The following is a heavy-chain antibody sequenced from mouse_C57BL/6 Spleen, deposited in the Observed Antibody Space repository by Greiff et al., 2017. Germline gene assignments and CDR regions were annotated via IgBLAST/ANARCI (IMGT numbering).Heavy chain of an antibody. V-gene: IGHV1-82*01. CDR2: IYPGDGDT. CDR1: GYAFSSSW. D-gene: IGHD2-2*01. Sequence: QVQLQQSGPELVKPGASVKISCKASGYAFSSSWMNWVKQRPGKGLEWIGRIYPGDGDTNYNGKVKGKATLTADKSSSTAYMQLSSLTSEDSAVYCCAREGVTTNSFDYWGQGTTLTVSS. CDR3: AREGVTTNSFDY. J-gene: IGHJ2*01.